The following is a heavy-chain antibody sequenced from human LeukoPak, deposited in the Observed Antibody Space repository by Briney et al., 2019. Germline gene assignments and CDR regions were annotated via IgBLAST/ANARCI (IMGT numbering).Heavy chain of an antibody. D-gene: IGHD5-18*01. Sequence: GGSLRLSCAASGFXFSDYEITWVRQAPGKGLQWVAYISSSGSTIYYPDSVKGRFTISRDNARNSLYLQMNSLRVEDTAVYYCARDRGYNYGDFDYWGQGTLVTVSS. CDR3: ARDRGYNYGDFDY. CDR1: GFXFSDYE. CDR2: ISSSGSTI. J-gene: IGHJ4*02. V-gene: IGHV3-48*03.